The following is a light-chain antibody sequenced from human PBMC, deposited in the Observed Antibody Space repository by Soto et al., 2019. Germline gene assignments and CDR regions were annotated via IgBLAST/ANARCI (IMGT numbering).Light chain of an antibody. V-gene: IGKV3-15*01. J-gene: IGKJ4*01. Sequence: EIVMTQSPATLSVSPGERATLSCRASQPVASNLAWYQKKSGQPPRLLIYGVSTRATGIPARFSGSGSGTEFTLTISSLQSEDFVVYYCQQYNNWPPLTFGGGTKVQIK. CDR2: GVS. CDR3: QQYNNWPPLT. CDR1: QPVASN.